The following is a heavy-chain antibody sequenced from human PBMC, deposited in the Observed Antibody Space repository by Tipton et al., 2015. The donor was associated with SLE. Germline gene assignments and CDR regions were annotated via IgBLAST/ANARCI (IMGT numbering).Heavy chain of an antibody. CDR2: LYTSGST. V-gene: IGHV4-61*02. J-gene: IGHJ2*01. CDR3: AGSTTSLYGYFER. CDR1: GGSISSGSYY. D-gene: IGHD2-2*01. Sequence: TLSLTCTVSGGSISSGSYYWSWIRQPAGKGLEWIGRLYTSGSTNYNPSHKSRVTISVDMSKNQFSLKLSSVTAADTAVYYCAGSTTSLYGYFERWGRGTLVTVSS.